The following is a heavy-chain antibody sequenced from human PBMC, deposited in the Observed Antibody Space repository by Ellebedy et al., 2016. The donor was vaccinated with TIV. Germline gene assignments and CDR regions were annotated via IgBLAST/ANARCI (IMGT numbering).Heavy chain of an antibody. V-gene: IGHV3-7*01. Sequence: GESLKISCAASGFTFSSSWMHWVRQAPGKGLEWVANIKQDGSKRFYVDAVKGRITISRDNAKNSLYLQMDSLRAEDTAVYFCARDRYYGGNYRGIDYWGQGTLVTVSS. D-gene: IGHD4-23*01. CDR2: IKQDGSKR. CDR3: ARDRYYGGNYRGIDY. CDR1: GFTFSSSW. J-gene: IGHJ4*02.